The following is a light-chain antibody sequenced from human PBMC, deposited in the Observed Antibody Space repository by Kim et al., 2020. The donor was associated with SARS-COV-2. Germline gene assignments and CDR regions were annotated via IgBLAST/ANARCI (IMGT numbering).Light chain of an antibody. CDR2: KDN. CDR3: QAWDSSTHNYV. J-gene: IGLJ1*01. Sequence: PGQTRSTTCSGYKLGDKYVSWYQQKPGQSPVVVIYKDNQRPSGIPERFSGSNSGNTATLTISGTQAMDEADYYCQAWDSSTHNYVFGAGTKVTVL. V-gene: IGLV3-1*01. CDR1: KLGDKY.